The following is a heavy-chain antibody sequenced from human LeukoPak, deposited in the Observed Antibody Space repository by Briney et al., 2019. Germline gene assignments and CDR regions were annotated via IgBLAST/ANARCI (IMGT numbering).Heavy chain of an antibody. D-gene: IGHD2-8*01. J-gene: IGHJ4*02. Sequence: SETLSLTCTVAGDSISSYCWSWVRQPPGKGLEWIGSMCYSGSTNYNPSLKSRVTISIDTSKNQFSLKLSSVTAADTAVYFCAKWASDNRAFDLWGQGTLVTVSS. CDR2: MCYSGST. CDR3: AKWASDNRAFDL. V-gene: IGHV4-59*08. CDR1: GDSISSYC.